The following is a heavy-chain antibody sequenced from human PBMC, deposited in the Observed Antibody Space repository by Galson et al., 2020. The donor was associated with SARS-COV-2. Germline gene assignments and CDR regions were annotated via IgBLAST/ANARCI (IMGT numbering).Heavy chain of an antibody. CDR3: ATTSPWLGEANWFDH. D-gene: IGHD3-10*01. CDR2: FDPEDGET. Sequence: GASVKVSCKVSGYTLTELSMHWVRQAPGKGLEWMGGFDPEDGETIYAQKFQGRVTMTEDTSTDTAYMELSSLRSEDTAVYYCATTSPWLGEANWFDHWGQGTLVTVSS. V-gene: IGHV1-24*01. J-gene: IGHJ5*02. CDR1: GYTLTELS.